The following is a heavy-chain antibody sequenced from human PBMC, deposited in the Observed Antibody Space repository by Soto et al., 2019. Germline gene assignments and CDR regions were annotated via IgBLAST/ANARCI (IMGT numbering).Heavy chain of an antibody. Sequence: QVQLVQSGAEVKKPGSSVKVSCKASGGTFSRYAISWVRQAPGQGLEWMGGIIPMFGTANYAQKFQGRVTITADESTSTAYMELSSLRSEDTAVYYCARETATAEPIYWYYDLWGRRTLVTVSS. CDR2: IIPMFGTA. J-gene: IGHJ2*01. CDR3: ARETATAEPIYWYYDL. D-gene: IGHD5-12*01. CDR1: GGTFSRYA. V-gene: IGHV1-69*01.